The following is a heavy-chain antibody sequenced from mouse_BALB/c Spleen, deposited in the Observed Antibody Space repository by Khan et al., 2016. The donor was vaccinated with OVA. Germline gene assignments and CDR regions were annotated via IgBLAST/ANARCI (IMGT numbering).Heavy chain of an antibody. Sequence: VQLQESGAELARPGASVKLSCKTSGYTFTDYNINWMRQRTGQGLEWIGEIYPGSDNNFYNEKFRGKATMTADKSSHTAYMQLISLTSEDYAVYFCAREWAAWFPYWGQGTLVTVSA. J-gene: IGHJ3*01. CDR2: IYPGSDNN. V-gene: IGHV1-77*01. CDR3: AREWAAWFPY. CDR1: GYTFTDYN.